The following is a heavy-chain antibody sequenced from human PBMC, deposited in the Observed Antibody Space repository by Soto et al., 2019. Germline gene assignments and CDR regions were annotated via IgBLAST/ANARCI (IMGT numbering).Heavy chain of an antibody. D-gene: IGHD3-22*01. CDR2: LYYSGST. CDR3: ARVPWVRNAIEVVSTSFDC. CDR1: GGSISSSSYY. J-gene: IGHJ4*02. V-gene: IGHV4-39*01. Sequence: QLQLQESGPGLVKPSETLSLTCTVSGGSISSSSYYWGWIRQPPGTGLEWIGSLYYSGSTYYNPSLKSRVTIAVATAKIQCSLRRVSGTAADAAVYYCARVPWVRNAIEVVSTSFDCWGQGTLVTVSS.